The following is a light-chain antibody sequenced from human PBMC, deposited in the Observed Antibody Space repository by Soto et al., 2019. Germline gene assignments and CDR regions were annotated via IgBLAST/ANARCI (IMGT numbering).Light chain of an antibody. CDR2: TAS. V-gene: IGKV1-17*01. Sequence: DIQMTQSPSSLSASVGDRVTISCRASQGVSNDLAWYQQKPGKAPKSLIYTASSLHSGVPSRFSGSGSGTDFTLTIISLQPEDVGTYYVLQYNSYARTFGQGTKVEIK. CDR1: QGVSND. CDR3: LQYNSYART. J-gene: IGKJ1*01.